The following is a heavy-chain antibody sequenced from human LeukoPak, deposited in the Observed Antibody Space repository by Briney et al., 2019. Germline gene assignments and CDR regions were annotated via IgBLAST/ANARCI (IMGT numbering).Heavy chain of an antibody. CDR2: ISYDGSNK. CDR1: GFTFSSYA. J-gene: IGHJ6*03. D-gene: IGHD3-10*01. V-gene: IGHV3-30*04. CDR3: ARDGVYYGSGYYYYYYYMDV. Sequence: GRSLRLSCAASGFTFSSYAMHWVRQAPGKGLVWVAVISYDGSNKYYADSVKGRFTISRDNSKNTLYLQMNSLRAEDTAVYYCARDGVYYGSGYYYYYYYMDVWGKGTTVTVSS.